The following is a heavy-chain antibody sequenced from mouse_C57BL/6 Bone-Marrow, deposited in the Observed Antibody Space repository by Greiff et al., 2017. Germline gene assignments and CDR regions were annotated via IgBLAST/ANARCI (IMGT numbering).Heavy chain of an antibody. J-gene: IGHJ4*01. V-gene: IGHV3-6*01. CDR2: ISYDGSN. Sequence: EVKLQESGPGLVKPSQSLSLTCSVTGYSITSGYYWNWIRQFPGNKLEWMGYISYDGSNNYNPSLKNRISITRDTSKNQFFLKLNSVTTEDTATYYCARGKITTVVGEYAMDYWGQGTSVTVSS. D-gene: IGHD1-1*01. CDR1: GYSITSGYY. CDR3: ARGKITTVVGEYAMDY.